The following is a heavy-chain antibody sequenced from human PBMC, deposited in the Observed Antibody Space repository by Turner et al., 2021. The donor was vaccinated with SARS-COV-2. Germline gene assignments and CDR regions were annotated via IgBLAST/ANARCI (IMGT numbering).Heavy chain of an antibody. V-gene: IGHV4-59*08. CDR3: ARQTGHIRGVSLRRGGDDHYAMDV. Sequence: QVPMPESGPGLVKPSETLSLLCPVSRGSIPSYHWSWIRQPPGKGLEWLGYFQYSGSTNYNGSLKGRVTMSLDTSKNQFALRVTSVTAADTAVYDCARQTGHIRGVSLRRGGDDHYAMDVWGQGTTVTVSS. D-gene: IGHD3-10*01. CDR1: RGSIPSYH. J-gene: IGHJ6*02. CDR2: FQYSGST.